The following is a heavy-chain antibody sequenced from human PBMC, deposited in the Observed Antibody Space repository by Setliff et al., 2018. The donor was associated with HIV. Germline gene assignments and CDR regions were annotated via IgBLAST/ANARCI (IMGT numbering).Heavy chain of an antibody. V-gene: IGHV4-39*01. CDR3: ARSPAAEGY. Sequence: SETLSLTCTVSGGSITRSSAYWAWIRQPPGKGLQWIGSIFYSGHTYYNPSLKSRVTISVDTSKNQFSLKLRSVTAADTAVYYCARSPAAEGYWGQGALVTVSS. D-gene: IGHD6-13*01. J-gene: IGHJ4*02. CDR1: GGSITRSSAY. CDR2: IFYSGHT.